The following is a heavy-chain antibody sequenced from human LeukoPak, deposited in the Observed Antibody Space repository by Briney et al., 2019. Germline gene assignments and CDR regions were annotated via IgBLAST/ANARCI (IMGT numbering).Heavy chain of an antibody. V-gene: IGHV1-24*01. Sequence: ASVKVSCKVSGYTLTELSMHWVRQAPGKGLEWMGGFDPEDGETIYAQKFQGRVTMTEDTSTDTAYMELSRLRSEDTAVYYCATPRENDSSGYYKQGFDYWGQGTLVTVSS. D-gene: IGHD3-22*01. CDR1: GYTLTELS. J-gene: IGHJ4*02. CDR2: FDPEDGET. CDR3: ATPRENDSSGYYKQGFDY.